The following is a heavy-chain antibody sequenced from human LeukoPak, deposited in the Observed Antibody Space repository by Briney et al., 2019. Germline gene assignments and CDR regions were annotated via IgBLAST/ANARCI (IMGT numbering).Heavy chain of an antibody. D-gene: IGHD3-10*01. Sequence: SETLSLTCTVSGGSISSYYWSWIRQPPGKGLEWIGYIYYSGSTNYNPSLKSRVTISVDTSKNQFSLKLSSVTAADTAVYYCARFTYYYGSGGNDAFDIWGQGTMVTVSS. V-gene: IGHV4-59*01. CDR1: GGSISSYY. CDR2: IYYSGST. CDR3: ARFTYYYGSGGNDAFDI. J-gene: IGHJ3*02.